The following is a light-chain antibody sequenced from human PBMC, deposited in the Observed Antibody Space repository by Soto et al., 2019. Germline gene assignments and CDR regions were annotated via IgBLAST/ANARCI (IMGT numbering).Light chain of an antibody. V-gene: IGKV2-28*01. CDR3: MQALQAPLT. CDR2: LGS. Sequence: DIVVTESALSLPVPPGKPASISSRPSQSLLNSNGYNYLDWYLQKPGQSPQLXSYLGSNRASGVPDRFSGSGSGTDFTLKISRVEAEDVGLYYCMQALQAPLTFGQGTKVDIK. CDR1: QSLLNSNGYNY. J-gene: IGKJ1*01.